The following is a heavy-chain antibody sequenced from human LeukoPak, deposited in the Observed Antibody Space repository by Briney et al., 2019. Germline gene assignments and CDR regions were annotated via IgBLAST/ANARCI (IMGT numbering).Heavy chain of an antibody. J-gene: IGHJ4*02. Sequence: GGSLRLSCATSGFTFSSYWMSWVRQAPGKGLEWVSSISNSGGRTFYTDSVKGRFTISRDSSKITLYLQMNSLRAEDTAVYYCAKSYNGYESKPDYWGQGTLVTVSS. D-gene: IGHD5-12*01. CDR2: ISNSGGRT. CDR3: AKSYNGYESKPDY. V-gene: IGHV3-23*01. CDR1: GFTFSSYW.